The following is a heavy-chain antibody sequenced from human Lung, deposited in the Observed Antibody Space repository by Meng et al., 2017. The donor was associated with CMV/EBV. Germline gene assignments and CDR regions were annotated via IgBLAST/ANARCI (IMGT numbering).Heavy chain of an antibody. D-gene: IGHD6-19*01. J-gene: IGHJ4*02. Sequence: LRLSCAGSGFTLHWVRQAPGKGLEWVAVISYDESKKYYADSVKGRFTISRDNFKDTLYLQMNSLRVDDTAVYYCARAVSAVADSPFDYWGRGALVTVSS. CDR2: ISYDESKK. CDR1: GFTL. CDR3: ARAVSAVADSPFDY. V-gene: IGHV3-30-3*01.